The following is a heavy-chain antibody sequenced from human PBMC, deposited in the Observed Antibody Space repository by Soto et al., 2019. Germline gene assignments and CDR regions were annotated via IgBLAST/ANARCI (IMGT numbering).Heavy chain of an antibody. Sequence: QVQLVQSGTEVKKPGASVKVSCKASGYTFTSHDINWVRQATGQGLGWMGWMNPNSGNPGYAQKFQGRVTMTRNTSISTAYMELSSLRSEDTAVYYCARWDYGVYARFDYWGQGTLVTVSS. CDR1: GYTFTSHD. CDR3: ARWDYGVYARFDY. J-gene: IGHJ4*02. CDR2: MNPNSGNP. V-gene: IGHV1-8*01. D-gene: IGHD4-17*01.